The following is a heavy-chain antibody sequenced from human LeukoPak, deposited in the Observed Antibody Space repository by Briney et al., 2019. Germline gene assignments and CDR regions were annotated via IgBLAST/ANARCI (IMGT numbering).Heavy chain of an antibody. CDR1: GGSFSGYY. CDR2: INHSGST. V-gene: IGHV4-34*01. D-gene: IGHD5-18*01. Sequence: PSETLSLTCAVYGGSFSGYYWSWIRQPPGKGLEWIGEINHSGSTNYNPSLKSRVTISVDTSKNQFSLKLSSVTAADTAVYYCARDPRGYSYGSHYRNPYDAFDIWGQGTMVTVSS. J-gene: IGHJ3*02. CDR3: ARDPRGYSYGSHYRNPYDAFDI.